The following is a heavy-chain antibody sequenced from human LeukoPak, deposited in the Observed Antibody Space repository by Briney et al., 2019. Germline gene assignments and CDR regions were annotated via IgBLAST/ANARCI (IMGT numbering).Heavy chain of an antibody. CDR3: ARHRSGWGYYFDY. Sequence: PGGSLRLSCAASGFTVNSNYMSWVRQAPGKGLEWVSVIYSGGSTYYADSVKGRFTISRDNSKNTLYLQMNSLRAEDTAVYYCARHRSGWGYYFDYWGQGILVTVSS. D-gene: IGHD6-19*01. V-gene: IGHV3-66*04. J-gene: IGHJ4*02. CDR1: GFTVNSNY. CDR2: IYSGGST.